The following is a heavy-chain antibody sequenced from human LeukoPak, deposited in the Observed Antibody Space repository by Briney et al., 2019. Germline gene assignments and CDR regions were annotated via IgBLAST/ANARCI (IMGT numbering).Heavy chain of an antibody. D-gene: IGHD1-26*01. CDR3: ATVYPHSGSYSRFRYPAYYFDY. V-gene: IGHV1-2*06. J-gene: IGHJ4*02. CDR1: GYTFTGYY. Sequence: ASVKVSCKASGYTFTGYYMHWVRQAPGQGLEWMGRINPNSGGTNYAQKFQGRVTMTRDTSISTAYMELSRLRSEDTAVYYCATVYPHSGSYSRFRYPAYYFDYWGQGTLVTVSS. CDR2: INPNSGGT.